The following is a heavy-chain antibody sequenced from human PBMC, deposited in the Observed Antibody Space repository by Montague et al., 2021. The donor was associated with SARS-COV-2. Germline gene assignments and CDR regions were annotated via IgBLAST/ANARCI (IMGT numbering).Heavy chain of an antibody. CDR3: ARDSSSGSDWYYYYGMDV. J-gene: IGHJ6*02. V-gene: IGHV3-33*01. CDR1: GFTFSRYG. Sequence: SLRLSCAASGFTFSRYGMHWARQAPGKGLEWVAIIWYDGSKNYYADSVKGRFTISRDNSKNTLYLQMNTLRAEDTAAYYCARDSSSGSDWYYYYGMDVWGQGTTVTVSS. D-gene: IGHD6-13*01. CDR2: IWYDGSKN.